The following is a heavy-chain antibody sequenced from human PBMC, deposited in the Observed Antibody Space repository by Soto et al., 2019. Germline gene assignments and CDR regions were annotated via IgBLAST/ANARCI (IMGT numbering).Heavy chain of an antibody. D-gene: IGHD3-10*01. CDR2: ISSSSSYI. CDR1: GFTFSSYA. CDR3: ASGFGEGLNAFDI. V-gene: IGHV3-21*01. Sequence: PGGSLRLSCAASGFTFSSYAMSWVRQAPGKGLEWVSSISSSSSYIYYADSVKGRFTISRDNAKNSLYLQMNSLRAEDTAVYYCASGFGEGLNAFDIWGQGTMVTVSS. J-gene: IGHJ3*02.